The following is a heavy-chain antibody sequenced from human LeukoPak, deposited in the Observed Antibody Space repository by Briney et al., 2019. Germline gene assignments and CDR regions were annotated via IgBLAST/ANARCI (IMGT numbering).Heavy chain of an antibody. Sequence: ASAKISCKVSGYTFTDYYMHWVQQAPGKGLEWMGLVDPEDGETIYAEKFQGRVTITADTSTDTAYMELSSLRSEDTAVYYCATVYCGGDCYPAEYFQHWGQGTLVTVSS. CDR2: VDPEDGET. J-gene: IGHJ1*01. D-gene: IGHD2-21*01. V-gene: IGHV1-69-2*01. CDR1: GYTFTDYY. CDR3: ATVYCGGDCYPAEYFQH.